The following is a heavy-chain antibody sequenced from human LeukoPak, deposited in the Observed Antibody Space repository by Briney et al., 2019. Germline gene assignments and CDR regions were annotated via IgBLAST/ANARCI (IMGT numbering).Heavy chain of an antibody. CDR1: GFSFSGYS. CDR3: ARVGIAVAQFFDY. V-gene: IGHV3-48*02. Sequence: PGGFLRLSCAASGFSFSGYSMNWVRQAPGKGLEWVSYISSSNSAIYYADSVKGRFTISRDNAKNSLYLQMNSLRDEDTAVYYCARVGIAVAQFFDYWGQGTLVTVSS. CDR2: ISSSNSAI. D-gene: IGHD6-19*01. J-gene: IGHJ4*02.